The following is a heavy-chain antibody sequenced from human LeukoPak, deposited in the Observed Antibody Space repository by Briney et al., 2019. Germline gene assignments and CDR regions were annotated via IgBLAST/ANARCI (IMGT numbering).Heavy chain of an antibody. CDR3: ARTANWNYDCFDY. CDR2: IIRIFGTA. V-gene: IGHV1-69*05. CDR1: GGTFSSYA. Sequence: ASVKVSCKASGGTFSSYAINWVRQAPGQGLEWMGGIIRIFGTANYAQKFQGRVTITTDEPTSTAYMELSSLRSEDTAVYYCARTANWNYDCFDYWGQGTLVTVSS. J-gene: IGHJ4*02. D-gene: IGHD1-7*01.